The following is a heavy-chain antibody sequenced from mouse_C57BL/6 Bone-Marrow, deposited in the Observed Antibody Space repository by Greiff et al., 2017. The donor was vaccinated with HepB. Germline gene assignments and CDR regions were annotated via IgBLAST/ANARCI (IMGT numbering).Heavy chain of an antibody. D-gene: IGHD2-1*01. CDR1: EYEFPSHD. V-gene: IGHV5-2*01. CDR2: INSDGGST. Sequence: VQLQQSGGGLVQPGESLKLSCESNEYEFPSHDMSWVRKTPEKRLELVAAINSDGGSTYYPDTMERRFIISRDNTKKTLYLQMSSLRSEDTALYYCASYYGNYGAMDYWGQGTSVTVSS. CDR3: ASYYGNYGAMDY. J-gene: IGHJ4*01.